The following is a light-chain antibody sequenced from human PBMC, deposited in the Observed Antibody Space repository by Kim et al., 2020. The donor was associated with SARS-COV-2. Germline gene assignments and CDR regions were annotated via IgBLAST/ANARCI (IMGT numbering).Light chain of an antibody. Sequence: EIVMTHSPATLSVSPGERATLSCRASQGVSSNLAWYQQKPGQAPRLLIYGASTRATGIPARFSGSGSGTEFTLTISSLQSEDFAVYCCQQYNNWPYTFGQGTKLEI. CDR3: QQYNNWPYT. V-gene: IGKV3-15*01. CDR2: GAS. CDR1: QGVSSN. J-gene: IGKJ2*01.